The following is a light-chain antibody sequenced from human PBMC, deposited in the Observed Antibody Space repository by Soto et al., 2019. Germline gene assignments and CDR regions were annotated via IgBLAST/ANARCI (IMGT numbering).Light chain of an antibody. Sequence: NELTQSPSSLSASVGDRVTITCQASHDIRNDLNWYQQKSGKAPKLLIHGASTLEAGVPSRFSGSGSGTDFTFTISGLQPEDVAIYYCQQYANLPLTFGGGTKVEI. J-gene: IGKJ4*01. CDR1: HDIRND. CDR3: QQYANLPLT. CDR2: GAS. V-gene: IGKV1-33*01.